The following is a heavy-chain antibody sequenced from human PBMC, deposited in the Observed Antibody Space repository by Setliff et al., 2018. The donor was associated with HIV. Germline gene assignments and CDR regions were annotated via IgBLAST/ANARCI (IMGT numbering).Heavy chain of an antibody. V-gene: IGHV4-34*01. J-gene: IGHJ4*02. CDR2: IGYSGST. Sequence: SETLSLTCAVYGGSFSDYSWSWIRQPPGKGLEWIGEIGYSGSTNYNPSLKSRVTISIDTSKNQFSLRLTSVTAADTAVYYCAKSPGFSGYGGSGWGQGTLVTVSS. CDR3: AKSPGFSGYGGSG. D-gene: IGHD5-12*01. CDR1: GGSFSDYS.